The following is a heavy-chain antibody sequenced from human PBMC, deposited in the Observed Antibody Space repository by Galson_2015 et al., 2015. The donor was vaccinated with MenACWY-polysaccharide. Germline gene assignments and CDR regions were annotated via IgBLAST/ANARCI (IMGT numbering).Heavy chain of an antibody. D-gene: IGHD2-2*03. J-gene: IGHJ4*02. CDR2: IKQDGSAI. CDR3: AGGSGYLIDD. Sequence: SLRLSCAASGFTFSTYWMNWVRQAPGKGLEWVAIIKQDGSAIHYMDSVRGRFTISRDNAKNSLFLQMNSLRTEDTAVYYCAGGSGYLIDDWGQGTLATVSS. V-gene: IGHV3-7*03. CDR1: GFTFSTYW.